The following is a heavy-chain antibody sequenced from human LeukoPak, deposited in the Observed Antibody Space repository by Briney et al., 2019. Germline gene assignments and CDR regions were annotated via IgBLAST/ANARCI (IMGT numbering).Heavy chain of an antibody. V-gene: IGHV4-39*07. Sequence: NSSETLSLTCTVSGGSISSSSYDWGWIRQPPGKGLEWIGSIYYSGSTYYNPSLKSRVTISIDTSKNQFSLKLSSVTAADTAVYYCARFNSGSYQHYFDYWGQGTLVTVSS. D-gene: IGHD1-26*01. CDR3: ARFNSGSYQHYFDY. J-gene: IGHJ4*02. CDR1: GGSISSSSYD. CDR2: IYYSGST.